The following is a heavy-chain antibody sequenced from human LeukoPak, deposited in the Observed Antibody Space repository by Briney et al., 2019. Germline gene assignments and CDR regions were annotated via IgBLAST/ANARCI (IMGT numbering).Heavy chain of an antibody. J-gene: IGHJ6*02. Sequence: GGSLRLSCAASGFTFSSYSMNWVRQAPGKGLEWVSYISSSSSTIYYADSVKGRFTISRDNAKNSQYLQMNSLRDEDTAVYYCARDRIVVAKNYYGMDVWGQGTTVTVSS. V-gene: IGHV3-48*02. CDR3: ARDRIVVAKNYYGMDV. CDR1: GFTFSSYS. CDR2: ISSSSSTI. D-gene: IGHD2-2*01.